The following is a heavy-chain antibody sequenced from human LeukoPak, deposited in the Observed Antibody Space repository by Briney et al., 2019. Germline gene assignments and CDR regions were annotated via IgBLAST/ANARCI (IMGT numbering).Heavy chain of an antibody. Sequence: SETLSLTCTVSGGSISSSSYYWGWIRQPPGKGLEWIGSISYTGGTLYNPSLKSRVTISLDMSKNQLSLKLKSVNAADTAVYYCARPLGDCSSTSCYPGGFDYWGQGTLVTVSS. CDR3: ARPLGDCSSTSCYPGGFDY. V-gene: IGHV4-39*07. D-gene: IGHD2-2*01. J-gene: IGHJ4*02. CDR2: ISYTGGT. CDR1: GGSISSSSYY.